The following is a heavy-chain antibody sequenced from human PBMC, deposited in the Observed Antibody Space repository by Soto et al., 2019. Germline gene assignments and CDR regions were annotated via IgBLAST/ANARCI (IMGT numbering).Heavy chain of an antibody. V-gene: IGHV3-9*01. CDR1: GFTFDDYA. Sequence: EVQLVESGGGLVQPGRSRRLSCAASGFTFDDYAMHWVRQAPGKGLEWFSGISWNSGSIGYADSVKGRFTISRDNAKNSLYLHMNSLRAEDTALYYCAKDAGWGDYYYYGMDVWGQGTTVTVSS. CDR2: ISWNSGSI. CDR3: AKDAGWGDYYYYGMDV. J-gene: IGHJ6*02. D-gene: IGHD1-26*01.